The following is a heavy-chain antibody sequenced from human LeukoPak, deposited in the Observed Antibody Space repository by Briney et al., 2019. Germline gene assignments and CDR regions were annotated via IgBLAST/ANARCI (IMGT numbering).Heavy chain of an antibody. J-gene: IGHJ6*02. Sequence: GGSLRLSCAASGFTFSDYYMSWIRQAPGKGLEWVSYISSSSSYTNYADSVKGRFTISRDNAKNSLYLQMNSLRAEDTALYYCAKDMGSTYYYDSSGYDYYYYYGMDVWGQGTTVTVSS. CDR2: ISSSSSYT. D-gene: IGHD3-22*01. CDR1: GFTFSDYY. CDR3: AKDMGSTYYYDSSGYDYYYYYGMDV. V-gene: IGHV3-11*05.